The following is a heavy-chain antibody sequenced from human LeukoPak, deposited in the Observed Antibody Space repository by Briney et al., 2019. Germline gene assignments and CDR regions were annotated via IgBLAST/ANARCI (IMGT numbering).Heavy chain of an antibody. J-gene: IGHJ4*02. Sequence: GGSLRLSCAVSGLTFSSSWMDWVRQAPGKGLEWVASINPDGNKKYSADSVKGRFTISKDNAENSLYLQMDSLRVEDTAFYYCARDLAYSRLDYWGQGMLVTVSS. D-gene: IGHD5-18*01. CDR3: ARDLAYSRLDY. CDR1: GLTFSSSW. V-gene: IGHV3-7*01. CDR2: INPDGNKK.